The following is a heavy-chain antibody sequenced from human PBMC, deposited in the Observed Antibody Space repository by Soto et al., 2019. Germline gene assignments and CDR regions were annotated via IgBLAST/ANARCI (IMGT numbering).Heavy chain of an antibody. Sequence: PGGSLRLSCAASGFTFSSYAMSWVRQAPGKGLEWVSAISGSGGSTYYADSVKGRFTISRDNSKNTPYLQMNSLRAEDTAVYYCAKEGLDYDFWSGYYTGGMDVWGQGTTVTVSS. CDR2: ISGSGGST. J-gene: IGHJ6*02. D-gene: IGHD3-3*01. V-gene: IGHV3-23*01. CDR1: GFTFSSYA. CDR3: AKEGLDYDFWSGYYTGGMDV.